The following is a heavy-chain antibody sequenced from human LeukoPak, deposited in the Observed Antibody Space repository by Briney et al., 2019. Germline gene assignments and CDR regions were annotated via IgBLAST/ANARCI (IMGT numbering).Heavy chain of an antibody. D-gene: IGHD1-26*01. J-gene: IGHJ4*02. Sequence: GGSLRLPCAASGFTFSSFAVHWVRQAPGKGLEYVSAISFNGDSTYYANSVKGRFTISRDNSKNTVSLQMGSLRAEDMAVYYCARGIVGTASFFDYWGQGTLVTVSS. CDR2: ISFNGDST. CDR3: ARGIVGTASFFDY. CDR1: GFTFSSFA. V-gene: IGHV3-64*01.